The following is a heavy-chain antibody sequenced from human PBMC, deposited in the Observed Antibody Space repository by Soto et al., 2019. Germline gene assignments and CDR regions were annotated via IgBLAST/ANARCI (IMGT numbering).Heavy chain of an antibody. J-gene: IGHJ4*02. V-gene: IGHV3-7*01. CDR1: GFTFSSYW. CDR2: IKQDGSEK. D-gene: IGHD6-13*01. CDR3: ARGVIAAAGTRYYFYD. Sequence: GGSLRLSCAASGFTFSSYWMSWVRQAPGKGLEWVANIKQDGSEKYYVDSVKGRFTISRDNAKNSLYLQMNSLRAEDTAVYYCARGVIAAAGTRYYFYDWGQGTLVPVSS.